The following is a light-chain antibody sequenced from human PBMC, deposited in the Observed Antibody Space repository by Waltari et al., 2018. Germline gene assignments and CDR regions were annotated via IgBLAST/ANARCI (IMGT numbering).Light chain of an antibody. CDR2: EVS. V-gene: IGLV2-14*01. J-gene: IGLJ1*01. Sequence: QSALTQPASVSGSPGQSITISFSGTDSDVGAYDFVSWYQQHPGKAPHLIIYEVSNRPSGIAKRFSASKSGNTASLTISGLQAEDEADYYCSSYTTSSAPGVFGTGTRVTVL. CDR3: SSYTTSSAPGV. CDR1: DSDVGAYDF.